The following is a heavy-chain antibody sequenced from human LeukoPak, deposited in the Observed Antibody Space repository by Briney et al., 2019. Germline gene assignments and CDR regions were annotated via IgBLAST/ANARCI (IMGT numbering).Heavy chain of an antibody. CDR2: ISSSSSYI. V-gene: IGHV3-21*01. Sequence: PGGSLRLSCAASGFTFSSYSMNWVRQAPGKGLEWVPSISSSSSYIYYADSVKGRFTISRDNAKNSLYLQMNSLRAEDTAVYYCARAIAVAGTAFDIWGQGTMVTVSS. J-gene: IGHJ3*02. D-gene: IGHD6-19*01. CDR1: GFTFSSYS. CDR3: ARAIAVAGTAFDI.